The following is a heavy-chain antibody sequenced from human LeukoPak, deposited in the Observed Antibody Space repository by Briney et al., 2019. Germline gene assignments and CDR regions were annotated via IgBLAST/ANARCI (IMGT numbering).Heavy chain of an antibody. D-gene: IGHD3-10*01. Sequence: ASVKVSCKASGYTITGYYMHWVRQAPGQGLEWMGWINPNSGGTNYAQKFQGRVTMTRDTSISAAYMELSRLRSDDTAVYYCARADYYGSGSEFVYWGQGTLVTVSS. CDR1: GYTITGYY. J-gene: IGHJ4*02. CDR2: INPNSGGT. CDR3: ARADYYGSGSEFVY. V-gene: IGHV1-2*02.